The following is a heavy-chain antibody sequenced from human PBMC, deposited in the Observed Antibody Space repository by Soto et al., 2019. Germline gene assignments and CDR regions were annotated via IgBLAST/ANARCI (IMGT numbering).Heavy chain of an antibody. V-gene: IGHV1-18*01. J-gene: IGHJ4*02. CDR2: ISGFNGQT. D-gene: IGHD3-10*01. CDR3: ARVDPRGVAVVRDY. Sequence: GPGVKKPGASVKVSCKASGNTFASHGFSWVRQAPGQGLEWMGWISGFNGQTNYALKFQGRVTLTTDTSTSPAYMELRSLRSDDTAVYFCARVDPRGVAVVRDYWGQGTLVTVSS. CDR1: GNTFASHG.